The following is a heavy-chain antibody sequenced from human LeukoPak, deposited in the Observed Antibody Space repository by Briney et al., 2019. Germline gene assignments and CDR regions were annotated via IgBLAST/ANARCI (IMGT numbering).Heavy chain of an antibody. Sequence: SVKVSCKASGGTFSSYAISWVRQAPGQGREWMGRIIPMFGTANYAQKFQGRVTNTKDEPTSTANMELGSLRAEDTAVYYCAKEVGYSSQAFDYWGPGTLVTVSS. J-gene: IGHJ4*02. D-gene: IGHD6-13*01. CDR2: IIPMFGTA. CDR3: AKEVGYSSQAFDY. V-gene: IGHV1-69*05. CDR1: GGTFSSYA.